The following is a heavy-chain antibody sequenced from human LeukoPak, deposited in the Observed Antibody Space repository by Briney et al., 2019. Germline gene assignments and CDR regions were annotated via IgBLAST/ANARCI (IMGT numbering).Heavy chain of an antibody. Sequence: GGSLRLFCAASGFTFSNYAMNWVRQAPGKGPEWVSYIRGGGAVTHYADSVKGRFIISRDNSNNILYLQMSSLRAEDTAVYYCAKCEDSYGNDALDIWGQGTMVTVSS. CDR1: GFTFSNYA. V-gene: IGHV3-23*01. J-gene: IGHJ3*02. CDR2: IRGGGAVT. CDR3: AKCEDSYGNDALDI. D-gene: IGHD5-18*01.